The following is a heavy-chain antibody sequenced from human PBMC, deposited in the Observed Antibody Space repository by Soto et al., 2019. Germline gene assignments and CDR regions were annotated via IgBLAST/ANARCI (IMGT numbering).Heavy chain of an antibody. J-gene: IGHJ3*02. V-gene: IGHV4-31*03. CDR1: GGLISNGGYY. Sequence: QVQLQESGPGLVKPSQTLSLTCTVSGGLISNGGYYWSWIRQLPGKGLEWIGYIYYTGSTSYNPSLKSRVTISVDTSKNQFSLKLRSVTAADTAVYFCAKGKNWEYPHDAFDIWGQGTMVTVSS. CDR3: AKGKNWEYPHDAFDI. D-gene: IGHD7-27*01. CDR2: IYYTGST.